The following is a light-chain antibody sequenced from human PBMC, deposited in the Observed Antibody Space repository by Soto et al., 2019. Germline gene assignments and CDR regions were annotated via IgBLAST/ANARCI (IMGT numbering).Light chain of an antibody. CDR2: GAS. V-gene: IGKV3-15*01. Sequence: EIVMTQSPATLSVSPGERATLSCRASQSVRGNLAWYQQRPGQSPSLLIYGASSRATGIPVRFSGSGSGTEFTLTISSLQSEDFAVYYCQQYNNWPFITFGQGTRLESK. J-gene: IGKJ5*01. CDR1: QSVRGN. CDR3: QQYNNWPFIT.